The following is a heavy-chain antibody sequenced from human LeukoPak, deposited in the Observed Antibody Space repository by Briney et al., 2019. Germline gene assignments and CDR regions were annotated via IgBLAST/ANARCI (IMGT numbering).Heavy chain of an antibody. CDR2: INHSGST. CDR1: GGSFSGYY. CDR3: ARAGYSSSPCDY. V-gene: IGHV4-34*01. D-gene: IGHD6-6*01. J-gene: IGHJ4*02. Sequence: SETLSLTCAVYGGSFSGYYWSWIRHPPGKGLEWIGEINHSGSTNYNPSLKSRVTISVDTSKNQFSLKLSSVTAEDTAVYYCARAGYSSSPCDYWAQRTLLSVST.